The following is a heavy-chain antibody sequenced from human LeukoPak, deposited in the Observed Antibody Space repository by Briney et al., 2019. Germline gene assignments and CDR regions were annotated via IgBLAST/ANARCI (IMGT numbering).Heavy chain of an antibody. D-gene: IGHD3-22*01. CDR1: GYTFSNYC. CDR2: VNPSVGSS. V-gene: IGHV1-46*01. Sequence: ASVKVSCMASGYTFSNYCIHWVRQAHRQGLEWMGIVNPSVGSSSHAKKFQGRVTMARDTSTTTVSMELSSLRSEDTAVYYCASGRYDSSNHWGAFDIWGQGTMVTVSS. J-gene: IGHJ3*02. CDR3: ASGRYDSSNHWGAFDI.